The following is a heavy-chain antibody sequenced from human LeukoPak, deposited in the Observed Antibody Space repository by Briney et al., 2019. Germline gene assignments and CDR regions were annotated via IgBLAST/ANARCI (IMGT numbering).Heavy chain of an antibody. CDR3: ARSEYDFWTVRYYYGMDV. D-gene: IGHD3-3*01. CDR1: GYTLTELS. V-gene: IGHV1-69*02. Sequence: SVKVSCKVSGYTLTELSMHWVRQAPGKGLEWMGRIIPILGIANYAQKFQGRVTITADKSTSTAYMELSSLRSEDTAVYYCARSEYDFWTVRYYYGMDVWGQGTTVTVSS. J-gene: IGHJ6*02. CDR2: IIPILGIA.